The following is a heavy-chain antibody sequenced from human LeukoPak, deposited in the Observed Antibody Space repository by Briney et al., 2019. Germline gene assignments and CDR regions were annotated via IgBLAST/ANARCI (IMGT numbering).Heavy chain of an antibody. J-gene: IGHJ4*02. Sequence: GESLKISCKGSGYSFTSYWIGWVRQMPGKGLEWMGIIYPGDSDTRYSPSFQGQVTISADKSISTAYLQWSSLKASDTAMYYCARLEYYDGSDLAGFDYWGQGTLVTVSS. CDR1: GYSFTSYW. D-gene: IGHD3-22*01. CDR3: ARLEYYDGSDLAGFDY. V-gene: IGHV5-51*01. CDR2: IYPGDSDT.